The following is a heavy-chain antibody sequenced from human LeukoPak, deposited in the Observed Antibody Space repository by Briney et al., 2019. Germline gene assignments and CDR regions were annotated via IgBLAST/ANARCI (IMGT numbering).Heavy chain of an antibody. Sequence: SETLSLTCAVYGGSFSGYYWSWIRQPPGKGLEWIGEINHSGSTNYNPSLKSRVTISVDTSKNQFSLKLSSVTAADTAVYYCARVVVPAAHNWFGPWGERTLVTVSS. V-gene: IGHV4-34*01. CDR3: ARVVVPAAHNWFGP. CDR1: GGSFSGYY. D-gene: IGHD2-2*01. CDR2: INHSGST. J-gene: IGHJ5*02.